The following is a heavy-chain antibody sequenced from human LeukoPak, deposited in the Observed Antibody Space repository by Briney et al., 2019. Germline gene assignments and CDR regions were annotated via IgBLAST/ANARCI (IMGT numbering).Heavy chain of an antibody. V-gene: IGHV4-39*01. CDR1: GGSISSSSYY. D-gene: IGHD5-18*01. J-gene: IGHJ4*02. CDR3: ARGYSYGFGVYYFDY. Sequence: PSETLSLTCTVSGGSISSSSYYWGWIRQPPGKGLEWIGIIYYSGSTYYNPSLKSRVTISVDTSKNQFSLKLSSVTAADTAVYYCARGYSYGFGVYYFDYWGQGTLVTVSS. CDR2: IYYSGST.